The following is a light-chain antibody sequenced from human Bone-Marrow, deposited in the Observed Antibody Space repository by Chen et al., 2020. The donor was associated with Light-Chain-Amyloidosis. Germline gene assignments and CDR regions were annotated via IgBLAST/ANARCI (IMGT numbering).Light chain of an antibody. Sequence: QSALTPPPSVSGAPGQRVTIARTGRRPNIGAGYDVHWYQQLPGTAPKLLIFGNTTRPSGLPHRFSGSKAGTSASLAITGRRTEDEADYYCQSYDSSLSASYVFGTGTKVTIL. CDR3: QSYDSSLSASYV. CDR2: GNT. V-gene: IGLV1-40*01. J-gene: IGLJ1*01. CDR1: RPNIGAGYD.